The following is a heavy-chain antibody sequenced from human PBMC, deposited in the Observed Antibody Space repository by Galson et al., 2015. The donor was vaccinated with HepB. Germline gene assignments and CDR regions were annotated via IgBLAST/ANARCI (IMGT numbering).Heavy chain of an antibody. J-gene: IGHJ4*02. CDR2: ISSSSSYT. D-gene: IGHD4-17*01. CDR1: GFTFSDYY. V-gene: IGHV3-11*06. Sequence: SLRLSCAASGFTFSDYYMSWIRQAPGKGLEWVSYISSSSSYTNYADSVKGRFTISRDNAKNSLYLQMNSLRAEDTAVYYCARDLADYGDYLPTYFDYWGQGTLVTVSS. CDR3: ARDLADYGDYLPTYFDY.